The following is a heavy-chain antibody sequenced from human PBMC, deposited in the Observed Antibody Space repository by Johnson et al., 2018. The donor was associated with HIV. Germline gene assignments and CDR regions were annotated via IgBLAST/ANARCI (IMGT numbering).Heavy chain of an antibody. J-gene: IGHJ3*02. CDR1: GFTFSSYA. CDR2: ISGSGGST. CDR3: ARDPAHCGGDCYPSDAFDI. Sequence: MQLVESGGGVVQPGRSLRLSCAASGFTFSSYAMHWVRQAPGKGLEWVSAISGSGGSTYYADSVKGRFTISRDNAKNSLYLQMNSLRAEDTAVYYCARDPAHCGGDCYPSDAFDIWGQGTMVTVSS. D-gene: IGHD2-21*02. V-gene: IGHV3-21*01.